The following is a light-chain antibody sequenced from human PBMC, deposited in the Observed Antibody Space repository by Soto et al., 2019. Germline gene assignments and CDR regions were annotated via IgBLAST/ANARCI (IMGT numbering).Light chain of an antibody. CDR1: SSDVGGYNY. CDR2: EVN. J-gene: IGLJ2*01. CDR3: SSYAGKGI. Sequence: QSALTQPPSASGSPGQSVTISCTGTSSDVGGYNYVSWYQHHPGKAPKLIIYEVNKRPSGVPDRFSGSQSGNTDSLTVSGLPAEDEADYYCSSYAGKGIFGGGTQLTVL. V-gene: IGLV2-8*01.